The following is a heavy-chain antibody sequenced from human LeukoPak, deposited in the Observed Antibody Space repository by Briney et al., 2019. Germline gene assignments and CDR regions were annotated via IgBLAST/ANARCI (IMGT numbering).Heavy chain of an antibody. J-gene: IGHJ4*02. CDR2: ISSSSSYI. Sequence: PGGSLRLSXAASGFTFSSYSMNWVRQAPGKGLEWVSSISSSSSYIYYADSVKGRFTISRDNAKNSLYLQMNSLRAEDTAVYYCAREDSSSGWLQTHWGQGTLVTVSS. V-gene: IGHV3-21*01. CDR1: GFTFSSYS. CDR3: AREDSSSGWLQTH. D-gene: IGHD5-24*01.